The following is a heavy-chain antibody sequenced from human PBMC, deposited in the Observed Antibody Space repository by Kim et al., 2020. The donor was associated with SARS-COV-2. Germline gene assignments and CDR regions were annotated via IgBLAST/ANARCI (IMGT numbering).Heavy chain of an antibody. CDR2: IYTGGTT. CDR1: GFVVSDYY. CDR3: ATVHY. V-gene: IGHV3-53*01. Sequence: GGSLRLSCAASGFVVSDYYMSWVRQAPGKGPEWVSVIYTGGTTNYADSVKGRFTISRDNSKNTLYLQMSSLRVEETAVYYCATVHYWGQGTLVTVSS. J-gene: IGHJ4*02.